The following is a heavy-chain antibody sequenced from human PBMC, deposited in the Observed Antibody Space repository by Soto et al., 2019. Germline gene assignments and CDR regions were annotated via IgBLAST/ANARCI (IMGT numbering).Heavy chain of an antibody. CDR2: MNPNSGNT. J-gene: IGHJ5*02. V-gene: IGHV1-8*01. Sequence: ASVKVSCKASGYTFTSYDINWVRQATGQGLEWMGWMNPNSGNTGYAQKFQGRVTMTRNTSISTAYMELSSLRSEDTAVYYCAIKWGGYCSSTSCYIEANSWFDPWGQGTLVTVSS. CDR3: AIKWGGYCSSTSCYIEANSWFDP. CDR1: GYTFTSYD. D-gene: IGHD2-2*02.